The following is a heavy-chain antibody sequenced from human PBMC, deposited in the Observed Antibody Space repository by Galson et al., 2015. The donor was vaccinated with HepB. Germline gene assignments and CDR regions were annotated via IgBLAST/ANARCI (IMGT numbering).Heavy chain of an antibody. CDR1: GYTFTSYG. D-gene: IGHD4-23*01. CDR2: ISAYNGNT. V-gene: IGHV1-18*04. J-gene: IGHJ6*02. CDR3: ARMVYGGNNLYYYYYYGMDV. Sequence: SVKVSCKASGYTFTSYGISWVRQAPGQGLEWMGWISAYNGNTNYAQKLQGRVTMTTDTSTSTAYMELRSLRSDDTAVYYCARMVYGGNNLYYYYYYGMDVWGQGTTVTVSS.